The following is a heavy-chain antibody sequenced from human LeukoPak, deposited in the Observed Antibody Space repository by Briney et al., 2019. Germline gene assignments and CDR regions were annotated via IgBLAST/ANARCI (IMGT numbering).Heavy chain of an antibody. CDR1: GGSISSYY. CDR2: IYYSGST. Sequence: PSETLSLTCTVSGGSISSYYWSWLRQPPGKGLEWIGYIYYSGSTNYNPSLKSRVTISVDTSKNQFSLKLSSVTAADTAVYYCARAGYSYGTYYYYYYMDVWGKGTTVTASS. J-gene: IGHJ6*03. D-gene: IGHD5-18*01. CDR3: ARAGYSYGTYYYYYYMDV. V-gene: IGHV4-59*01.